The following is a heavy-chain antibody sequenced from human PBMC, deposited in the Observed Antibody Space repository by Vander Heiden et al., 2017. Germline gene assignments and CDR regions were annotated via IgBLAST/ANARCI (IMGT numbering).Heavy chain of an antibody. V-gene: IGHV4-59*01. CDR3: ASTGAYGGNGNEYFQY. CDR2: TFYSGST. J-gene: IGHJ1*01. D-gene: IGHD2-15*01. CDR1: SSSISSYY. Sequence: QVQLQESGPGLVKPSETLSLTCTVSSSSISSYYWSWIRQPPGKGLEWIGYTFYSGSTNYNPSLKSRVTISLDKSKKQFSLKLSSVTHADTAVYYCASTGAYGGNGNEYFQYWGQGTLVTVSS.